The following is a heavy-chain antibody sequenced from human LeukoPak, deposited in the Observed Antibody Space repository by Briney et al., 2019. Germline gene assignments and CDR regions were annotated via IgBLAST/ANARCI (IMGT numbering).Heavy chain of an antibody. D-gene: IGHD3-3*01. J-gene: IGHJ6*03. Sequence: SETLSLTCTVSGGSINSYYWSWIRQPPGKGLEWIEYIYYSASTNYNPSLKSRVTISVDTSKNQFPLKLSSVTAADTAVYYCARGRRGTIFGVVTSNGYLYYYYYMDVWGKGTTVTVSS. CDR1: GGSINSYY. V-gene: IGHV4-59*01. CDR2: IYYSAST. CDR3: ARGRRGTIFGVVTSNGYLYYYYYMDV.